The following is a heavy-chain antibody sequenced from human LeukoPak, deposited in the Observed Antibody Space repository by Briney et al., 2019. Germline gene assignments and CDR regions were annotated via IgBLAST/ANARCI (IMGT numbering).Heavy chain of an antibody. J-gene: IGHJ4*02. CDR3: VTYSTGLYKGLEF. V-gene: IGHV3-7*03. D-gene: IGHD2-8*02. CDR2: ISQDGTDK. Sequence: GSLRLSCAASGFTFTTYWMSWIRQAPGKGLEWVANISQDGTDKYYVDSVKGRFTFSRDNAQNSLYLQMSSLRVEDTAVYYCVTYSTGLYKGLEFWGQGTQVTVSS. CDR1: GFTFTTYW.